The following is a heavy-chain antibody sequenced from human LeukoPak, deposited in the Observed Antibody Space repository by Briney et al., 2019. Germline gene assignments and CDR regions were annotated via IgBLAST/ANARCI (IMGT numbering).Heavy chain of an antibody. V-gene: IGHV3-30*02. CDR3: AKDHSGGWSTLSYFDV. CDR1: GFIFNNYG. Sequence: GGSLRLSCAASGFIFNNYGLHWVRQAPAKGLEWVAFVRYDGSNEYYADSVKGRFTISRDNSKNTLYLQMNSLRTEDTAVYYCAKDHSGGWSTLSYFDVWGRGTLVTVSS. D-gene: IGHD6-19*01. J-gene: IGHJ2*01. CDR2: VRYDGSNE.